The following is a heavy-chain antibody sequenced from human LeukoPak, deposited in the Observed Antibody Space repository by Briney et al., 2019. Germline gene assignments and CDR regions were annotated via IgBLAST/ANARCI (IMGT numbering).Heavy chain of an antibody. D-gene: IGHD6-19*01. Sequence: SETLSLTCTASGGSISSSSYYWGWIRQPPGKGLEWIGSIYYSGSTYYNPSLKSRVTISVDTSKNQFSLKLSSVTAADTAVYYCARTEYSSGWYHDYWGQGTLVTVSS. CDR2: IYYSGST. V-gene: IGHV4-39*01. CDR3: ARTEYSSGWYHDY. J-gene: IGHJ4*02. CDR1: GGSISSSSYY.